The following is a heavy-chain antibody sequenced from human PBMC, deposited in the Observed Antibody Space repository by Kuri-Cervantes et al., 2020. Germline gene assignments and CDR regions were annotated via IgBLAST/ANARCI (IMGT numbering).Heavy chain of an antibody. V-gene: IGHV3-48*03. Sequence: GESLKISCVASGFSVTNYEMNWVRQAPGKGLEWISYISNTGGTMYYADSVKGRFTISRDNAKNTVYLQMNSLRADDTAVYYCAKGGGGSYYSPLDCWGQGTLVTVSS. CDR2: ISNTGGTM. CDR1: GFSVTNYE. CDR3: AKGGGGSYYSPLDC. D-gene: IGHD2-15*01. J-gene: IGHJ4*02.